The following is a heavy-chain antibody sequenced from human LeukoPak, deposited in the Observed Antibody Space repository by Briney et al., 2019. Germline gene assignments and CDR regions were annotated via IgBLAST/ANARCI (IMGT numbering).Heavy chain of an antibody. V-gene: IGHV3-30*04. Sequence: GRSLRFSCAASGFTFSTYAMHWVRQAPGKGLEWVAIISYDGSDKYYADSVMGRFTISRDNSKNTLYLQMNSLRAEDTAVYYCASIYGDYVWGQGTLVTVSS. CDR2: ISYDGSDK. CDR3: ASIYGDYV. CDR1: GFTFSTYA. J-gene: IGHJ4*02. D-gene: IGHD4-17*01.